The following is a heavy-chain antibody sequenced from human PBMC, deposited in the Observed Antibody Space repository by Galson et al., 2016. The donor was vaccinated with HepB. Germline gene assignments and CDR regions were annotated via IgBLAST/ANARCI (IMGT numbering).Heavy chain of an antibody. CDR2: MKQNSGKP. D-gene: IGHD2-21*02. V-gene: IGHV1-8*02. J-gene: IGHJ6*02. CDR1: GETGRSYA. CDR3: ARGVVCYGDRCTYTGMDV. Sequence: SVKVSCKASGETGRSYARRWVREVTGQGYEWVGGMKQNSGKPHYAQKFWGRVTMTSDTSISTAYMELSSLTSEDTAIYYCARGVVCYGDRCTYTGMDVWGQGTTVTASS.